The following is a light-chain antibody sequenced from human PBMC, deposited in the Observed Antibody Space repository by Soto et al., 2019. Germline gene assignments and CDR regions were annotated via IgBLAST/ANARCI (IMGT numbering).Light chain of an antibody. CDR1: QSITNY. V-gene: IGKV3-11*01. J-gene: IGKJ4*01. Sequence: EIVMTQSQATLSLSPGEGATLSCRARQSITNYLTWYQQKPGQAPRLLIYDVSNRASGIPARFSGSGSGTDFTLTISSLEPEDFAVYYCQQYGNSPTFGGGTKVDI. CDR3: QQYGNSPT. CDR2: DVS.